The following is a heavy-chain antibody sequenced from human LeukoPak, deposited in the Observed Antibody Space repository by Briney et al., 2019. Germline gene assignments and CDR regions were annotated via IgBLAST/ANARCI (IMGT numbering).Heavy chain of an antibody. Sequence: GGSLRLSCAASGFTFSNAWLSWVRQAPEKGLEWVGRIQSKVTGETIDYAAPVKGRFTISRDDSKNTLYLQMNSLRTEDTAVYYCTTTVGYTGYDWGYWGQGTLVTVSS. CDR2: IQSKVTGETI. CDR3: TTTVGYTGYDWGY. J-gene: IGHJ4*02. V-gene: IGHV3-15*01. D-gene: IGHD5-12*01. CDR1: GFTFSNAW.